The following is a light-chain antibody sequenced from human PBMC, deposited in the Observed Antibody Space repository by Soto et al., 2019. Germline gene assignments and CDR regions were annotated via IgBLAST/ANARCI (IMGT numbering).Light chain of an antibody. CDR1: QSVSPS. Sequence: DIQMTQSPSTLSASVGDRVTIACRASQSVSPSLAWYQHKPEKAPKXLISDASSLASGVPSRFSGSGSGTEVTISISSLQTDDFETDYCQQYNTYPFTFGPGTKVDIK. CDR2: DAS. CDR3: QQYNTYPFT. V-gene: IGKV1-5*01. J-gene: IGKJ3*01.